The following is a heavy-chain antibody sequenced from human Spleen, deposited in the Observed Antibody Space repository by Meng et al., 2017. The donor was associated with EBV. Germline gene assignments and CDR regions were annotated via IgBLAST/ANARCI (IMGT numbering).Heavy chain of an antibody. CDR2: VNPNSGAT. CDR1: GYSFTDYY. CDR3: ARDDRTGRGEPFIY. D-gene: IGHD3/OR15-3a*01. J-gene: IGHJ4*02. V-gene: IGHV1-2*06. Sequence: VQRVQVGAGVKKPGASVKVSCKASGYSFTDYYIHWVRQAPGQGLEWMGRVNPNSGATNYAPRFQDRVTMTTDTSVSTAYMELDRLKSDDSAVYYCARDDRTGRGEPFIYWGQGALVTVSS.